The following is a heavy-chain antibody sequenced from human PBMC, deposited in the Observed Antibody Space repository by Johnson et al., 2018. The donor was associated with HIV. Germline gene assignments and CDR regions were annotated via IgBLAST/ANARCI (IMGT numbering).Heavy chain of an antibody. D-gene: IGHD3-3*02. V-gene: IGHV3-23*04. CDR3: AKDRITQGIYDAFDI. J-gene: IGHJ3*02. CDR2: ISGSARST. CDR1: GFTFSSYG. Sequence: VQLVESGGGVVQPGGSLRLSCAASGFTFSSYGMHWVRQAPGKGLEWVSAISGSARSTYYADSVRGRFTISTDNSKKTLFLQMNSLRVEDTAVYYCAKDRITQGIYDAFDIWGQGTVVTVSS.